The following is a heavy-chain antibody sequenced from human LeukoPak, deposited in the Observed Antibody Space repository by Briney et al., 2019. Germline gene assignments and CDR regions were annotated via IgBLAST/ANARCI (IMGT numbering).Heavy chain of an antibody. CDR1: GFTFDHHS. J-gene: IGHJ4*02. V-gene: IGHV3-43*01. D-gene: IGHD2-21*01. Sequence: GGSLRLSCATSGFTFDHHSMHWVRQPPGKGLEWVSLITWDSYRTHYSGSVEGRFTISRDNSKSALYLQMDSLRTEDTALYYCAKNNAGGDYYHRWGQGTLVTVS. CDR3: AKNNAGGDYYHR. CDR2: ITWDSYRT.